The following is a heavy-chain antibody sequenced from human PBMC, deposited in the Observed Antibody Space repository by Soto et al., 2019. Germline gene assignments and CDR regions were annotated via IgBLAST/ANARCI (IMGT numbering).Heavy chain of an antibody. CDR2: INSDGSTT. D-gene: IGHD1-26*01. CDR3: ARGSVGAKFDY. CDR1: GITFISDW. V-gene: IGHV3-74*03. J-gene: IGHJ4*02. Sequence: EGQLVESGGGLVQPGGSLRLSCAASGITFISDWMHWVRQVPGKGLVWVAHINSDGSTTTYADSVKGRFTISRDNAKSTLDLQMNSLRAEDTAVYYCARGSVGAKFDYWGQGTLVTVSS.